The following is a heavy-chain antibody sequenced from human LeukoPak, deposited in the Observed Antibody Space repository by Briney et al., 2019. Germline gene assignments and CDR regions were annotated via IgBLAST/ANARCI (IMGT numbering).Heavy chain of an antibody. J-gene: IGHJ3*02. V-gene: IGHV3-23*01. CDR1: GFTFSNYA. CDR3: ARESGSGSYEAGNAFDI. Sequence: GGSLRLSCAASGFTFSNYAMSWVRQAPGKGLEWVSAISGSGGSTYYADSVKGRFTISRDNSKNTLYLQMNSLRAEDTAVYYCARESGSGSYEAGNAFDIWGQGTMVTVSS. CDR2: ISGSGGST. D-gene: IGHD1-26*01.